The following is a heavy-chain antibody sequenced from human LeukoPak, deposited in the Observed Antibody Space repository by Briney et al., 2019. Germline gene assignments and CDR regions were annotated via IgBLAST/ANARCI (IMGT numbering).Heavy chain of an antibody. D-gene: IGHD3-22*01. CDR3: ARGLRSFYGAMIVVAPFDY. Sequence: PSETLSLTCTVSGGSVTSGTYYWDWIRQAPGKGLEWIGNVYHTGIIYYNPSLKSRVTMSVDTSKNQFSLKLNSLTAADTAVYYCARGLRSFYGAMIVVAPFDYWGQGTLVTVSS. CDR2: VYHTGII. V-gene: IGHV4-39*01. CDR1: GGSVTSGTYY. J-gene: IGHJ4*02.